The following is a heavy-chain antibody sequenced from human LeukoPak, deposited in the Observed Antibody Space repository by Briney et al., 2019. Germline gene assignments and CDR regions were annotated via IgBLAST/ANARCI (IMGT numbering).Heavy chain of an antibody. CDR3: AKDYSGTYYLIED. D-gene: IGHD1-26*01. Sequence: GGSLRLSCAASGFTFSSYVMSWVRQAPGKGLEWVSSISSSGGGTYYADSVRGRFTISRDNSKNTLYLQVNSLRAEDTAVYYCAKDYSGTYYLIEDWGQGTLVTVSS. CDR1: GFTFSSYV. CDR2: ISSSGGGT. J-gene: IGHJ4*02. V-gene: IGHV3-23*01.